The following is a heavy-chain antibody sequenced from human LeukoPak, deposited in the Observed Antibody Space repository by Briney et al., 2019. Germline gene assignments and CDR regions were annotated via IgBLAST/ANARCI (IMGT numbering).Heavy chain of an antibody. CDR1: GYTLTELS. V-gene: IGHV1-24*01. CDR3: ARGFGDSHHTAYFDY. Sequence: GASVKVSCKVSGYTLTELSMHWVRQAPGKGLEWMGGFDPEDGETIYAQKFQGRVTMTEDTSTDTAYMELSSLRSEDTAVYYCARGFGDSHHTAYFDYWGQGTLVTVSS. D-gene: IGHD4-17*01. CDR2: FDPEDGET. J-gene: IGHJ4*02.